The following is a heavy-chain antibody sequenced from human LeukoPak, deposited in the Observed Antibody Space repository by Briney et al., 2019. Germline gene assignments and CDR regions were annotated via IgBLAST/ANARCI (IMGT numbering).Heavy chain of an antibody. CDR3: ARRAPFSNWFDP. V-gene: IGHV4-34*01. Sequence: SETLSLTCAVYGGSFSGYYWSWIRQPPGKGLEWIGEINHSGSTNYNPSLKSRVTISVDTSKNQFSLKLSSVTAADTAVYYCARRAPFSNWFDPWGQGTLVIVSS. J-gene: IGHJ5*02. D-gene: IGHD2-2*01. CDR1: GGSFSGYY. CDR2: INHSGST.